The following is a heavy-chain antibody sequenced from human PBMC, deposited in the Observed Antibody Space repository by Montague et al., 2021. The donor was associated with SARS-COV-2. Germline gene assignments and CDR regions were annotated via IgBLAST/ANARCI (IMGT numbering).Heavy chain of an antibody. CDR3: ARSLYDILTGYYLPFDY. CDR1: GFSLSTSGMC. Sequence: PALKPTQTLTLTCTFSGFSLSTSGMCVSWVRQPPGKALEWLALIDWDDNKFYSTSLKARLTISKDTSKNQVVLTMTNVDPVDTATYYCARSLYDILTGYYLPFDYWGQGTLVTVSS. CDR2: IDWDDNK. J-gene: IGHJ4*02. D-gene: IGHD3-9*01. V-gene: IGHV2-70*20.